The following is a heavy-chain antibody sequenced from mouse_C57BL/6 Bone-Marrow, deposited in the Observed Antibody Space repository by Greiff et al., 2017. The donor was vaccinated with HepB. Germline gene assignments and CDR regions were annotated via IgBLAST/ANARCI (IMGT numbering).Heavy chain of an antibody. CDR1: GYSITSGYD. J-gene: IGHJ1*03. V-gene: IGHV3-1*01. D-gene: IGHD1-1*01. CDR2: ISYSGST. Sequence: VQLKESGPGMVKPSQSLSLTCTVTGYSITSGYDWHWIRHFPGNKLEWMGYISYSGSTNYNPSLKSRISITHDTSKNHFFLKLNSVTTEDTATYYCARSPNYYGSSSWYFDVWGTGTTVTVSS. CDR3: ARSPNYYGSSSWYFDV.